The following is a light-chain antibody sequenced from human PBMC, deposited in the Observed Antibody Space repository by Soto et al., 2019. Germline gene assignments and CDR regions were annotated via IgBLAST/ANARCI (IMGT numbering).Light chain of an antibody. CDR1: SSDVGGYTY. CDR3: SSYTSSSTLYV. V-gene: IGLV2-14*01. J-gene: IGLJ1*01. Sequence: QSALTQPPSASGSPGQSVTISCTGTSSDVGGYTYVSWYQQHPGKAPKLIIYEVNNRPSGVSHRFSGSKSGNTASLTISGLQAEDEADYYCSSYTSSSTLYVFGTGTKVTVL. CDR2: EVN.